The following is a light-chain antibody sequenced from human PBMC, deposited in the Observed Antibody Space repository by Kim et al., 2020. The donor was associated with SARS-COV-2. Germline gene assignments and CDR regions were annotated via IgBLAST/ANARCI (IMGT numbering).Light chain of an antibody. V-gene: IGKV3-20*01. CDR1: QTINSAY. J-gene: IGKJ4*01. Sequence: EIVLTQSPGTLSLSPGERATLSCRASQTINSAYLAWYLQKPGQAPRLLIYGAFSRATGVPDRFSGSGSGTDFTLTITRLEPEDFAVYYCHHRRSSFGGGAKVDIK. CDR3: HHRRSS. CDR2: GAF.